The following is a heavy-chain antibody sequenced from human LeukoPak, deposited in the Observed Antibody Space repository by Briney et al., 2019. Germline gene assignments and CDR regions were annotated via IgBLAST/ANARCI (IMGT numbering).Heavy chain of an antibody. V-gene: IGHV3-21*01. Sequence: GGSLRLSCAASGFSFSSYWMHWVRQAPGEGLVWVSSISSSSSYIYYADSVKGRFTISRDNAKNSLYLQMNSLRAEDTAVYYCAREIAAAGTQTEYFDYWGQGTLVTVSS. CDR2: ISSSSSYI. J-gene: IGHJ4*02. D-gene: IGHD6-13*01. CDR3: AREIAAAGTQTEYFDY. CDR1: GFSFSSYW.